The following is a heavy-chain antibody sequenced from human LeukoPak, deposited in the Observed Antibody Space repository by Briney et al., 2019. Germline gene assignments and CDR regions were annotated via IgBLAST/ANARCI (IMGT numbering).Heavy chain of an antibody. J-gene: IGHJ4*02. Sequence: PGGSLRLSCAASGSTFSSYAMSWVRQAPGQGLEWVPGISGSGDNTYYADSVRGRFTISRDNSKNTLYLQMNSLRAEDTAVYYCAYCSGGDCYAGLDYWGQGTLVTVSS. V-gene: IGHV3-23*01. CDR2: ISGSGDNT. CDR1: GSTFSSYA. D-gene: IGHD2-15*01. CDR3: AYCSGGDCYAGLDY.